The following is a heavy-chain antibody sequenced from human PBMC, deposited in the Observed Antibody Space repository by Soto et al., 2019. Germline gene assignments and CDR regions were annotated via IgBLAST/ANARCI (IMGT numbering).Heavy chain of an antibody. CDR3: VRGGSNYAS. CDR2: IQPDEREK. J-gene: IGHJ5*02. D-gene: IGHD4-4*01. CDR1: GFTFSDSW. Sequence: EVQLVESGGGLVQPGGSLRLSCTASGFTFSDSWMTWVRQAPGKGLEWVARIQPDEREKKYAASVKGRFSISRDNAKNSMYLQMYSLRGEDTAVYYCVRGGSNYASWGQGTLVTVSS. V-gene: IGHV3-7*01.